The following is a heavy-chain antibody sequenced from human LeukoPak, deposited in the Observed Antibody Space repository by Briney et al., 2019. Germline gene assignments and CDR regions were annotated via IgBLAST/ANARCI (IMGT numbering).Heavy chain of an antibody. J-gene: IGHJ4*02. D-gene: IGHD2-15*01. V-gene: IGHV3-23*01. CDR2: TSGSGGST. CDR1: GFTFSSYA. CDR3: ATPLGYCSGGSCKSYDY. Sequence: GGSLRLSCAASGFTFSSYAMSWVRQAPGKGLEWVSATSGSGGSTYYADSVKGRFTITRDNSKNTLYLQMNSLRAEDTAVYYCATPLGYCSGGSCKSYDYWGQGTLVTVSS.